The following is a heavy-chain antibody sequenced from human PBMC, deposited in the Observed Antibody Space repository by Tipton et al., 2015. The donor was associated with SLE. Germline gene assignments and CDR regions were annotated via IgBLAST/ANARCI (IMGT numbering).Heavy chain of an antibody. CDR3: ATEGGNWFDP. V-gene: IGHV4-34*01. CDR2: INHSGST. Sequence: TLSLTCAVSGGSFTMFYWSLIRQSPGKGLEWIGEINHSGSTNYNPSLKARVTLSADTSKNQVSLSLTSVTAADTAVYYCATEGGNWFDPWGQGILVTVSS. CDR1: GGSFTMFY. D-gene: IGHD2-15*01. J-gene: IGHJ5*02.